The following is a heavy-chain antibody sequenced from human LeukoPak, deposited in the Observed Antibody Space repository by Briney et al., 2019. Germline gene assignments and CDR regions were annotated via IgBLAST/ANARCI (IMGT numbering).Heavy chain of an antibody. J-gene: IGHJ4*02. CDR3: AKDPMITFGGVVY. Sequence: GGSLRLSCAASGFTFTTYWMNWARQAPGKGLEWVSSIGSSSSYIYYADSVKGRFTISRDNAKNSLYLQMNSLRAEDTAVYYCAKDPMITFGGVVYWGQGTLVTVSS. CDR1: GFTFTTYW. D-gene: IGHD3-16*01. V-gene: IGHV3-21*04. CDR2: IGSSSSYI.